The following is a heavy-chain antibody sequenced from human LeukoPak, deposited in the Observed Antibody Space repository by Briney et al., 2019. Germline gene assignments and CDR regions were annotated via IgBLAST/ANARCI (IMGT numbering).Heavy chain of an antibody. V-gene: IGHV3-30*18. CDR3: AKVLSRYSACDLLDN. CDR1: GFTFSDYG. CDR2: ISYDGSDE. J-gene: IGHJ4*02. Sequence: GGSLRLSCAASGFTFSDYGMHWVRQAPGKGLEWVAVISYDGSDEYYTDSVKGRFTISRDNSKNTLYLQMTSLRDEDTDVYYCAKVLSRYSACDLLDNWGQGTLVTVSS. D-gene: IGHD5-12*01.